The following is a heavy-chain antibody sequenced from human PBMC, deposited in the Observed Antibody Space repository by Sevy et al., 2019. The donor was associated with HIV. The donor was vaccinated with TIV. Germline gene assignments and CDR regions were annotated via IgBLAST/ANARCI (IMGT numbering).Heavy chain of an antibody. CDR1: GLMFSDFG. J-gene: IGHJ4*02. D-gene: IGHD6-19*01. CDR2: ISFDGTNK. Sequence: GGSLRLSCAVSGLMFSDFGMHWVRQAPGKGLEWVSVISFDGTNKDYADSVKGRFTISRDNSKNTLYLQMNSLRPEDTAVYYCAKDRALRQWLAFFDHWGQGTLVTVSS. CDR3: AKDRALRQWLAFFDH. V-gene: IGHV3-30*18.